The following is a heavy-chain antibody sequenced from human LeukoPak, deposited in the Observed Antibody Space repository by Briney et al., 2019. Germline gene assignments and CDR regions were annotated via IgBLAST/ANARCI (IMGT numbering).Heavy chain of an antibody. V-gene: IGHV4-30-4*01. Sequence: PSQTLSLTCTVSGGSISSGDYYWSWIRQPPGKGLEWIGHIYNTGSAYYNPSLMSRVSISIDTSENQFSLKLSSVTAADTAVYYCASTHCASPSCYSYYYSGLDVWGQGTTVIVSS. CDR3: ASTHCASPSCYSYYYSGLDV. CDR1: GGSISSGDYY. J-gene: IGHJ6*02. D-gene: IGHD2-2*01. CDR2: IYNTGSA.